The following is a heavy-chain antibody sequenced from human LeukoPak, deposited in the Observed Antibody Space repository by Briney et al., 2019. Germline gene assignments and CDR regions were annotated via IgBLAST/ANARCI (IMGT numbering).Heavy chain of an antibody. V-gene: IGHV3-33*01. J-gene: IGHJ5*02. CDR1: GFTFSSYG. D-gene: IGHD5-12*01. CDR2: IWYDGSNK. Sequence: GGSLRLSCVASGFTFSSYGMYWVRQAPGKGLEWVAVIWYDGSNKYYADSVKGRFTISRDNSKNTLYLQMNSLRAEDTAVYYCARDRISSLRVALDHNWFDPWGQGTLVTVSS. CDR3: ARDRISSLRVALDHNWFDP.